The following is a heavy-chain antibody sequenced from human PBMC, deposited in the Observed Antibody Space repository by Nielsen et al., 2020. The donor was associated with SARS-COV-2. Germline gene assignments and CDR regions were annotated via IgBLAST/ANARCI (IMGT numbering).Heavy chain of an antibody. CDR2: IYHSGST. CDR3: ARRNMVRGVISAFDI. J-gene: IGHJ3*02. Sequence: WIRQPPGKGLEWIGEIYHSGSTNYNPSLKSRVTISVDASKNQFSLKLSSVTAADTAVYYCARRNMVRGVISAFDIWGQGTMVTVSS. V-gene: IGHV4-4*02. D-gene: IGHD3-10*01.